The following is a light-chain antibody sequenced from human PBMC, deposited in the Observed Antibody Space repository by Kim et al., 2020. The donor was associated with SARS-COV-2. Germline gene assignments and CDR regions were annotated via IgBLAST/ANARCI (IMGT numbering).Light chain of an antibody. J-gene: IGLJ1*01. CDR3: QAWDSSTYV. V-gene: IGLV3-1*01. CDR2: QDS. Sequence: VSPGQKAIITCSGDKLGDKYACWYQQKPGQSPVLVIYQDSKRPSGIPERFSGSNSGNTATLTISGTQAMDEADYYCQAWDSSTYVFGTGTKVTVL. CDR1: KLGDKY.